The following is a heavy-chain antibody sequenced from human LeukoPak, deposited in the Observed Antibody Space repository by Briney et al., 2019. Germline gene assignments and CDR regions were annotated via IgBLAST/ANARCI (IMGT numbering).Heavy chain of an antibody. D-gene: IGHD3-10*01. J-gene: IGHJ4*02. CDR1: GFTFSSYG. CDR2: ISYDGSNK. Sequence: PGRSLTLSCAASGFTFSSYGMHWVRQAPGKGLEWVAVISYDGSNKYYADSVKGRFTISRDNSKNTLYLQMNSLRAEDTAVYYCAKGYYYADDYWGQGTLVTVSS. V-gene: IGHV3-30*18. CDR3: AKGYYYADDY.